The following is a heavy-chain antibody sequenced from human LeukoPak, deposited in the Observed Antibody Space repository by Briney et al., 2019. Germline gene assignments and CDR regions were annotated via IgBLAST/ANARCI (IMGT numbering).Heavy chain of an antibody. Sequence: SETLSLTCIVSGGSFSSSYWSWIRQPPGKGLEWIAYIYSNGNTNSNPSLKSRVTIAVDMSQSQFSLKLSSVTAADTAVYYCARGLVGLTPHAGVFQIWGQGTKVTVSS. CDR2: IYSNGNT. CDR3: ARGLVGLTPHAGVFQI. CDR1: GGSFSSSY. V-gene: IGHV4-59*01. J-gene: IGHJ3*02. D-gene: IGHD1-26*01.